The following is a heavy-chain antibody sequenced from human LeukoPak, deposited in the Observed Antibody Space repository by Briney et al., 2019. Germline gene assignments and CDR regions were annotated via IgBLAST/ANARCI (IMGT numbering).Heavy chain of an antibody. CDR2: ISSSSSYT. Sequence: GGSLRLSCAASGFTFSDYYMSWIRQAPGKGLEWVSYISSSSSYTNYADSVKGRFTISRDNAKNSLYLQMNSLRDKDTAVYFCARSGSYYRTFDYWGQGSLVTVSS. CDR3: ARSGSYYRTFDY. V-gene: IGHV3-11*06. D-gene: IGHD1-26*01. J-gene: IGHJ4*02. CDR1: GFTFSDYY.